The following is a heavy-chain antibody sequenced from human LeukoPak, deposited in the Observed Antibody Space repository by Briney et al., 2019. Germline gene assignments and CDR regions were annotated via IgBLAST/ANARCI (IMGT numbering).Heavy chain of an antibody. CDR1: GFTFSSYS. D-gene: IGHD2-15*01. CDR2: ISSSSSHI. Sequence: GGSLGLSCAASGFTFSSYSMNWVRQAPGKGLEWVSSISSSSSHIYYADSVKGRFTISRDNAKNSLYLQMNSLRAEDTAVYYCARAVVVAATPDYWGQGTLVTVSS. CDR3: ARAVVVAATPDY. J-gene: IGHJ4*02. V-gene: IGHV3-21*01.